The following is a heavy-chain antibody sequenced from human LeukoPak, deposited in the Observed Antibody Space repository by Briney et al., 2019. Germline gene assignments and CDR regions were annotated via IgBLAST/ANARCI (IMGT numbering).Heavy chain of an antibody. CDR3: ARGNSGSFNWFDP. V-gene: IGHV3-21*01. D-gene: IGHD1-26*01. CDR1: GFTLSSSS. CDR2: ISSSSSSYI. Sequence: GGSLRLSCAASGFTLSSSSMNWVRQAPGKGLEWVSSISSSSSSYIYYADSVKGRFTISRDNAKNSLYLQMNSLRAEDTAVYYCARGNSGSFNWFDPWGQGTLVTVSS. J-gene: IGHJ5*02.